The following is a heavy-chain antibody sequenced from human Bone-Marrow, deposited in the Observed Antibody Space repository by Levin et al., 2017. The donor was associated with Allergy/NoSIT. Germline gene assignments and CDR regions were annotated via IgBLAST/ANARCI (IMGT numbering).Heavy chain of an antibody. Sequence: SCTVSGGYVSSRGYFWSWIRQHPGKGLEWIGYIYSGGSTYYNPSLRSRVSISLDTSENQFSLRLTSVTAADTAVYYCARTATTKNYYYYMDVWGKGTTVTVSS. CDR1: GGYVSSRGYF. CDR3: ARTATTKNYYYYMDV. CDR2: IYSGGST. J-gene: IGHJ6*03. V-gene: IGHV4-31*03. D-gene: IGHD1-7*01.